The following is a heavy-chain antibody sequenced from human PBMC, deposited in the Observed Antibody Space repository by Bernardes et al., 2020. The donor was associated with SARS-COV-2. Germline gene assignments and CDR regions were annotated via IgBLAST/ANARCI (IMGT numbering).Heavy chain of an antibody. Sequence: GGSLRLSRVASGFTFNTYWMTWVRQAPGMGLEWLANINQDETERYYVDSVKGRFTISRDNAKNSLYLQMNSLRAEDTALYYCARDFGGGENDYWGQGILVTVSS. CDR2: INQDETER. V-gene: IGHV3-7*01. CDR1: GFTFNTYW. J-gene: IGHJ4*02. CDR3: ARDFGGGENDY. D-gene: IGHD3-3*01.